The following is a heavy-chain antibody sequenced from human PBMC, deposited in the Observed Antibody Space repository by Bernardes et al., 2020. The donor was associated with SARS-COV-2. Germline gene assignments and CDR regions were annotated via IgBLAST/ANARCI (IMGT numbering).Heavy chain of an antibody. D-gene: IGHD3-22*01. J-gene: IGHJ5*02. CDR1: GASVSSENYY. Sequence: SETLSLTCTVSGASVSSENYYWSWIRQPPGKGLEWIGYIHYSGNTNNNPSLKSRVTISLETSKNQFSLNLKSVIAADTAVYYCARSLSYDRTAYWWFGPWGQGTLVTVSS. CDR2: IHYSGNT. V-gene: IGHV4-61*01. CDR3: ARSLSYDRTAYWWFGP.